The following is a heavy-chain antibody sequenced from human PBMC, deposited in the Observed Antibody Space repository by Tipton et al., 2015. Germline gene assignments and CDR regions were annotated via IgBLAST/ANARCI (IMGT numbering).Heavy chain of an antibody. Sequence: TLSLTCAVSGYSISSGYHWGWIRQPPGKGLEWIASIYHSGRTHYNPSLKSRVTISVDTSKNEVSLMLNSVTAADTAVYYCACQDYDSLTRDYQTVDYWDQGTLVTVSS. CDR3: ACQDYDSLTRDYQTVDY. CDR1: GYSISSGYH. V-gene: IGHV4-38-2*01. D-gene: IGHD3-9*01. CDR2: IYHSGRT. J-gene: IGHJ4*02.